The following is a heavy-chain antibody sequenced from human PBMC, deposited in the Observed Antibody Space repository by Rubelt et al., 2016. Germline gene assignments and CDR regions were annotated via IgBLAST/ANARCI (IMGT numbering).Heavy chain of an antibody. Sequence: QLQLQESGPGLVKPSETLSLTCTVSGGSISSSSYYWGWIRQPPGKGLEWIGCIYYSGSTYYNPSLRSRVTISVATSKNQFCLKLSSVTAADTAVDYCARRDVWSGYLLYYFDYWGQGTLVTVSS. D-gene: IGHD3-3*01. CDR2: IYYSGST. V-gene: IGHV4-39*01. CDR1: GGSISSSSYY. CDR3: ARRDVWSGYLLYYFDY. J-gene: IGHJ4*02.